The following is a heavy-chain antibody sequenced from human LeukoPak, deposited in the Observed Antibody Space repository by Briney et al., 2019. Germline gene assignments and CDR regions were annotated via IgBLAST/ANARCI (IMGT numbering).Heavy chain of an antibody. CDR3: AREIVGASFDP. J-gene: IGHJ5*02. CDR2: IYYSGII. Sequence: SETLSLTCTVSGGSVSSGSDYWSWIRQPPGKGLEWIGSIYYSGIINYHSSLKSRVTISVDTSKDQFSLKLRLVTAANTAVYSCAREIVGASFDPGGQGTLVTVS. V-gene: IGHV4-61*01. D-gene: IGHD1-26*01. CDR1: GGSVSSGSDY.